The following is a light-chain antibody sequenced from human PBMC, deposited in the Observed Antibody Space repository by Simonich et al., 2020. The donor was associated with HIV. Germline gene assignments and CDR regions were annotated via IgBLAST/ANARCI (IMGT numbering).Light chain of an antibody. V-gene: IGKV3-15*01. CDR1: QSVSSN. J-gene: IGKJ2*01. Sequence: EVVMTQSPATLSVSPGERATLSCRASQSVSSNLAWYQQMPGQAPRLRLYGASTRATGIPARFRGSGSGTGFTLTISSLQSEDFAVYYCQQYYNWPRTFGQGTKLEI. CDR2: GAS. CDR3: QQYYNWPRT.